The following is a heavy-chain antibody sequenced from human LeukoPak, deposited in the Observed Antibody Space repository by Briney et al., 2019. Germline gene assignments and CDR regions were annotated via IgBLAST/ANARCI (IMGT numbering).Heavy chain of an antibody. CDR3: ARDYYDSSAYYFDY. CDR1: GYTFTGYY. CDR2: INPNSGGT. V-gene: IGHV1-2*02. J-gene: IGHJ4*02. Sequence: ASVKVSCKASGYTFTGYYIHWVRQAPGQGLEWMGWINPNSGGTNYAQKFQGRVTMTRDTSISTAYMELSRLRSDDTAVYYRARDYYDSSAYYFDYWGQGTLVTVSS. D-gene: IGHD3-22*01.